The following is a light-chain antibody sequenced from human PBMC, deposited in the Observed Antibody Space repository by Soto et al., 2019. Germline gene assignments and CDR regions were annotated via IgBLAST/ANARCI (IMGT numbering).Light chain of an antibody. CDR2: GAS. Sequence: DIQMTQSPSSLSASVGDRVTITCRASQGLNNYLAWCQQKPGKAPKSLIYGASSLQSGVPSKFSGSGSGTVFTLTLSSLQHEYFATYYCQQYNRYPLTFGGGTKVEIK. CDR3: QQYNRYPLT. J-gene: IGKJ4*01. CDR1: QGLNNY. V-gene: IGKV1-16*02.